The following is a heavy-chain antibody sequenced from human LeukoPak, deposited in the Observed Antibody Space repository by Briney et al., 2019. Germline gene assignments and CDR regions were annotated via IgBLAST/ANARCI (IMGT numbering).Heavy chain of an antibody. J-gene: IGHJ5*02. D-gene: IGHD3-3*01. CDR3: ARHPTFFDFWFDP. V-gene: IGHV4-34*01. CDR1: GGSFSGYY. Sequence: PSETLSLTCAVYGGSFSGYYWSWIRQPPGKGLEWIGEINHSGSTNYNPSLKSRVTISVDTSKNQFSLKLSSVTAADTAVYYCARHPTFFDFWFDPWGQGTLVTVSS. CDR2: INHSGST.